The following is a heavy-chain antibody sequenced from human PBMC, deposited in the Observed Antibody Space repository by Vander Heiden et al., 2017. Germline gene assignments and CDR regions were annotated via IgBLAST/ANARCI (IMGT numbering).Heavy chain of an antibody. J-gene: IGHJ6*02. V-gene: IGHV3-30*03. CDR2: ISHDGSNK. CDR1: FTFSSYG. Sequence: FTFSSYGVHWVRQAPVTGLEWVAVISHDGSNKYYADSVKGRFTISRDNSKNTLYLQMNSLRAEDTAVYYCVFQAEDGIRDFDWLLHTDYYYGMDVWGQGTTVTVSS. D-gene: IGHD3-9*01. CDR3: VFQAEDGIRDFDWLLHTDYYYGMDV.